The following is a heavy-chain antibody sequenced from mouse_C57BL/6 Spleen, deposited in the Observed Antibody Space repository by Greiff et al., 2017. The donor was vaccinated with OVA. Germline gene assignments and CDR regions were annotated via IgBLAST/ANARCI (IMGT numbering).Heavy chain of an antibody. D-gene: IGHD2-4*01. CDR3: TCDGGLRRGGFDY. J-gene: IGHJ2*01. V-gene: IGHV6-3*01. CDR2: IRLKSDNYAT. Sequence: EVHLVESGGGLVQPGGSMKLSCVASGFTFSNYWMNWVRQSPEKGLEWVAQIRLKSDNYATHYAESVKGRFTISRDDSKSSVYLQMNNLRAEDTGIYYCTCDGGLRRGGFDYWGQGTTLSVSS. CDR1: GFTFSNYW.